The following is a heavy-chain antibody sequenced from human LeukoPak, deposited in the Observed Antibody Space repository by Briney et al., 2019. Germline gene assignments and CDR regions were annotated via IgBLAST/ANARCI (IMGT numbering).Heavy chain of an antibody. Sequence: SGGSLRLSCAASGFTFSSYAMSWVRQAPGKGLEWVAAISGSGGSTYYADSVNGRFTISRDNSNTTLYLQMTSLRAADTAVYSCAYTAAVAGAQFDYWGQGTLVTVSS. V-gene: IGHV3-23*01. CDR1: GFTFSSYA. CDR3: AYTAAVAGAQFDY. D-gene: IGHD6-19*01. J-gene: IGHJ4*02. CDR2: ISGSGGST.